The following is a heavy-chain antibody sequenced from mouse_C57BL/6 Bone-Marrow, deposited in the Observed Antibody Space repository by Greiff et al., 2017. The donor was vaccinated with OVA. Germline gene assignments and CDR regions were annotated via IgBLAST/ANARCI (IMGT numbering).Heavy chain of an antibody. CDR2: IDPANGNT. D-gene: IGHD2-4*01. CDR1: GFNIKNTY. V-gene: IGHV14-3*01. CDR3: ASDDYDEDWYFDV. Sequence: EVQGVESVAELVRPGASVKLSCTASGFNIKNTYMHWVKQRPEQGLEWIGRIDPANGNTKYAPKFQGKATITADTSSNTAYLPLSSLTSEDTAIYCCASDDYDEDWYFDVWGTGTTVTVSS. J-gene: IGHJ1*03.